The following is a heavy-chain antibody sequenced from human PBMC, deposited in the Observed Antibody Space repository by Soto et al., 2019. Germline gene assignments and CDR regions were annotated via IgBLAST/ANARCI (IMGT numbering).Heavy chain of an antibody. CDR3: ARTMVGARAGYFDY. Sequence: SETLSLTCTVSGGSVSSGSYYWSWIRQPPGKGPEWIGYIYYSGSTNYNPSLKSRVTISVDTSKNQFSLKLSSVTAADTAVYYCARTMVGARAGYFDYWGRGTLVTVS. CDR2: IYYSGST. D-gene: IGHD1-26*01. J-gene: IGHJ4*02. V-gene: IGHV4-61*01. CDR1: GGSVSSGSYY.